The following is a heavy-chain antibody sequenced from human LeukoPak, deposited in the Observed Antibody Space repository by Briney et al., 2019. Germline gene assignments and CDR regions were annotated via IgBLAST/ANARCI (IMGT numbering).Heavy chain of an antibody. CDR3: ARDYGGTRGAFDI. D-gene: IGHD4-23*01. V-gene: IGHV3-74*01. CDR2: INSDGSST. J-gene: IGHJ3*02. CDR1: GFTFSSYW. Sequence: PGGSLRLSCAASGFTFSSYWMHWVRQAPGKGLVWVSRINSDGSSTSYADSVKGRFTISRDNAKDTLYLQMNSLRAEDTAVYYCARDYGGTRGAFDIWGQGTMVTVSS.